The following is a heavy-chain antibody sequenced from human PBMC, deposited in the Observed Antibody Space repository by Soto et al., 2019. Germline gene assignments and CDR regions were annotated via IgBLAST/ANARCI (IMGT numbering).Heavy chain of an antibody. CDR2: ISAYNGNT. V-gene: IGHV1-18*04. Sequence: ASVKDSCKAAGGTCVSLGVSWIRQNPGQGLEWMGWISAYNGNTNYAQKLQGRVTMTTDTSTSTAYMELRSLRSDDTAVYYCARDLDRFVAGRGGRGDYWGQGTLVTVSS. D-gene: IGHD6-19*01. CDR3: ARDLDRFVAGRGGRGDY. J-gene: IGHJ4*02. CDR1: GGTCVSLG.